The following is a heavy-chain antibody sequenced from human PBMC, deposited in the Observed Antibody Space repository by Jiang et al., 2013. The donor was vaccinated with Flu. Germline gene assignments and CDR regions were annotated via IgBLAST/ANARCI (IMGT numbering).Heavy chain of an antibody. J-gene: IGHJ1*01. CDR2: IYYMGST. V-gene: IGHV4-59*01. CDR3: ASTKPYFQH. Sequence: GLVKPSETLSLTCTVSGGSISSYYWSWIRQPPGKGLEWIGYIYYMGSTNYNPSLKSRVTISVDTSKNQFSLKLSSVTAADTAVYYCASTKPYFQHWGQGTLVTVSS. CDR1: GGSISSYY.